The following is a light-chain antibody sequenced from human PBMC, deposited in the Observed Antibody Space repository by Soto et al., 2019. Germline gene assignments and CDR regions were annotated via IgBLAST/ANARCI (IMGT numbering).Light chain of an antibody. CDR3: QQDSNWPQT. V-gene: IGKV3-15*01. CDR1: QSVSTN. Sequence: EIVMTQSPATLSVSPGERATLSCTASQSVSTNLAWYQQKPGQAPRLLLYVASTRATGIPARFSGSGSGTEFTLTISSLQAEDFAVYYCQQDSNWPQTFGQGTKVEIK. CDR2: VAS. J-gene: IGKJ1*01.